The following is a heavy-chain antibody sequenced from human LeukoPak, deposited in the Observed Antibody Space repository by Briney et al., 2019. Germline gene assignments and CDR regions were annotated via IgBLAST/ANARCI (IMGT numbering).Heavy chain of an antibody. D-gene: IGHD3-10*01. Sequence: PSETLSLTCTVSGYSITSGYYWGWVRQPPGKGLEWIGSISHSGSTYYNPSLKSRVTISVDTSKNQFSLKLSSVTAADTAVYYCASMVPGLIPLDYWGQGTLVTVSS. CDR2: ISHSGST. V-gene: IGHV4-38-2*02. J-gene: IGHJ4*02. CDR1: GYSITSGYY. CDR3: ASMVPGLIPLDY.